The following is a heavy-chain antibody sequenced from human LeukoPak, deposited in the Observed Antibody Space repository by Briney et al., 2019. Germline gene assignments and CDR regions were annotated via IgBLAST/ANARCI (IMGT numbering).Heavy chain of an antibody. CDR1: GGSVSSGGYY. Sequence: SETLSLTCTVSGGSVSSGGYYWSWIRQPPGKGLEWIGYIYYSGSTNYNPSLKSRVTISVDTSKNQFSLKLSSVTAADTAVYYCARDLRTYYDILTGPLRWFDPWGQGTLVTVSS. V-gene: IGHV4-61*08. D-gene: IGHD3-9*01. CDR2: IYYSGST. CDR3: ARDLRTYYDILTGPLRWFDP. J-gene: IGHJ5*02.